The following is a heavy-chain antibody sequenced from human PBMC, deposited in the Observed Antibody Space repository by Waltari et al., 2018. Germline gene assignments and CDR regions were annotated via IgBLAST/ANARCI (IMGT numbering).Heavy chain of an antibody. D-gene: IGHD2-2*01. CDR2: INPNSGGT. CDR3: ARDRDCSSTSCYERGGYYYYYYYMDV. V-gene: IGHV1-2*06. J-gene: IGHJ6*03. CDR1: GYTFTGYY. Sequence: QVQLVQSGAEVKKPGASVKVSCKASGYTFTGYYMHWVRQAPGQGLEWMGRINPNSGGTNYAQKFQGRVTMNRDTSISTAYMELSRLRSDDTAVYYCARDRDCSSTSCYERGGYYYYYYYMDVWGKGTTVTVSS.